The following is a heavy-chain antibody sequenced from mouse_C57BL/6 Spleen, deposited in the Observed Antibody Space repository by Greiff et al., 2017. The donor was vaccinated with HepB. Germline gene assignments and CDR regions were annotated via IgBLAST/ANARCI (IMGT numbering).Heavy chain of an antibody. Sequence: VKLVESGPGLVQPSQSLSITCTVSGFSLTSYGVHWVRQPPGKGLEWLGVIWSGGSTDYNAAFISRLSISKDNSKSQVFFKMNSLQADDTAIYYCAKTGITTYWYFDVWGTGTTVTVSS. V-gene: IGHV2-4*01. CDR3: AKTGITTYWYFDV. CDR1: GFSLTSYG. CDR2: IWSGGST. D-gene: IGHD2-4*01. J-gene: IGHJ1*03.